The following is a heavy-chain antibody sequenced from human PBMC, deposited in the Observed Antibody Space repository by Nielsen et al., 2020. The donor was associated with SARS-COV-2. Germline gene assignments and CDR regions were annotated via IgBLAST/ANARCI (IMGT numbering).Heavy chain of an antibody. Sequence: SVKVSCKASGGTFSRYGISWVRQAPGQGLEWMGGIIPIFGTANYAQKFQGRVTITADKSTSTAYMELSSLRSEDTAVYYCARSNRRSGSDAFDIRGQGTMVTVSS. V-gene: IGHV1-69*06. J-gene: IGHJ3*02. CDR2: IIPIFGTA. D-gene: IGHD3-3*01. CDR1: GGTFSRYG. CDR3: ARSNRRSGSDAFDI.